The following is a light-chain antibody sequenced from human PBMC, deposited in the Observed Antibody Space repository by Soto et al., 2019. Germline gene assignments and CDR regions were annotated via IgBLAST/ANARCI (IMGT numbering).Light chain of an antibody. CDR1: QSVSSY. V-gene: IGKV3-15*01. CDR3: QQYNTWPPKYT. J-gene: IGKJ2*01. CDR2: RAS. Sequence: EIVMTQSPATLSVSPGGSATLSCRASQSVSSYLAWYQQRPGQPPRLLIYRASPRATGIPARFSGSGSGTEFSLTISSLQSEDFAVYYCQQYNTWPPKYTFGQGTKLEIK.